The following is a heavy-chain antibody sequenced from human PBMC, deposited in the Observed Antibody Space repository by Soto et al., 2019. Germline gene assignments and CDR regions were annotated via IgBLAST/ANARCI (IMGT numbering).Heavy chain of an antibody. CDR1: GYTFTSYY. V-gene: IGHV1-46*03. CDR3: ARVPLEPNDYGDYVYDY. D-gene: IGHD4-17*01. CDR2: INPSGGST. Sequence: GASVKVSCKASGYTFTSYYMHWVRQAPGQGLEWMGIINPSGGSTSYAQKFQGRVTMTRDTSTSTVYMELSSLRSEDTAVYYCARVPLEPNDYGDYVYDYWGQGTLVTVSS. J-gene: IGHJ4*02.